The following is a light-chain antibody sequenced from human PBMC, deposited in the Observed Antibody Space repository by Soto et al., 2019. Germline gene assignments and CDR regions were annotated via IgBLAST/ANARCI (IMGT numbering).Light chain of an antibody. CDR2: GAS. CDR3: QQYGSSPTT. CDR1: QSVSSK. J-gene: IGKJ1*01. V-gene: IGKV3-20*01. Sequence: VLTQSPATLSLSPGEGATLSCRASQSVSSKLAWYQQKPGQAPRRLIFGASFRATGIPDRFSGSGSGTDFTLTISRLEPEDFAVYYCQQYGSSPTTFGQGTKVDI.